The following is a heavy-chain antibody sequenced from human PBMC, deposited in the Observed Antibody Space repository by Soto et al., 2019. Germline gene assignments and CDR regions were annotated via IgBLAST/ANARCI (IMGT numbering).Heavy chain of an antibody. CDR2: FDPEDGET. CDR3: ATDRFLEWLNWFDP. V-gene: IGHV1-24*01. J-gene: IGHJ5*02. D-gene: IGHD3-3*01. Sequence: ASVKVSCKVSGYTLTELSMHWVRQAPGKGLEWMGGFDPEDGETIYAQKFQGRVTMTEDTSTDTAYMELSSLRSEDTAVYYCATDRFLEWLNWFDPWGQGTLVTVSS. CDR1: GYTLTELS.